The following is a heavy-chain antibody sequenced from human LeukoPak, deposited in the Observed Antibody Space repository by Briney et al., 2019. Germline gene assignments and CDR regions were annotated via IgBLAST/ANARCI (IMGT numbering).Heavy chain of an antibody. CDR2: IYYSGST. CDR1: GGSISSGGYY. Sequence: SETLSLTCTVSGGSISSGGYYWSWIRQHPGKGLEWIGYIYYSGSTYYNPSLKSRVTISVDTSKNQFSLKLSSVTAADTAVYYCARDRRVGYCSGGSCLYAFDIWGQGTMVTVSS. CDR3: ARDRRVGYCSGGSCLYAFDI. V-gene: IGHV4-61*08. J-gene: IGHJ3*02. D-gene: IGHD2-15*01.